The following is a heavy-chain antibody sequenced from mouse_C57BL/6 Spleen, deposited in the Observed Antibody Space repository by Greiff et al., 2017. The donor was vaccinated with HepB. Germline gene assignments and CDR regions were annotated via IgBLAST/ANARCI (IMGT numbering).Heavy chain of an antibody. CDR1: GYAFSSYW. V-gene: IGHV1-80*01. CDR3: ARMGSKEGFAY. CDR2: IYPGDGDT. Sequence: QVQLKESGAELVKPGASVKISCKASGYAFSSYWMNWVKQRPGKGLEWIGQIYPGDGDTNYNGKFKGKATLTADKSSSTAYMQLSSLTSEDSAVYFCARMGSKEGFAYWGQGTLVTVSA. D-gene: IGHD2-3*01. J-gene: IGHJ3*01.